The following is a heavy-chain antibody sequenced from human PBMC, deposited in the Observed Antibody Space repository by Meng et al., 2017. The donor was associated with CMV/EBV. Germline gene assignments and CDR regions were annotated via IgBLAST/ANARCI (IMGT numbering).Heavy chain of an antibody. CDR3: TRDAHLTTVTPNWFDP. CDR1: GDPFPAYY. CDR2: INPNSGDT. D-gene: IGHD4-17*01. V-gene: IGHV1-2*02. J-gene: IGHJ5*02. Sequence: QHGSAQCKPGPSGKASCKASGDPFPAYYTHWVRQAPGQGLEWMGCINPNSGDTNYAQKFQGRVTMTRDTSISTAYMELSRLRSDDTAVYYCTRDAHLTTVTPNWFDPWGQGTLVTVSS.